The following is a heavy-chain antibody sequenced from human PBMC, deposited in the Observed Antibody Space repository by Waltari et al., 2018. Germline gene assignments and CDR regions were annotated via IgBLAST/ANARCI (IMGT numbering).Heavy chain of an antibody. J-gene: IGHJ4*02. Sequence: EVQLLESGGTLVQPGGSLRLSCAASGFSFNTFAVTWVRQAPGKGGEGVAGISNSVDSVYYADSVKGRFTISRDNSKNTLYLQMNSLRAEDTAVYYCAKNWGGLDYWGQGTLVTVSS. V-gene: IGHV3-23*01. CDR1: GFSFNTFA. D-gene: IGHD3-16*01. CDR3: AKNWGGLDY. CDR2: ISNSVDSV.